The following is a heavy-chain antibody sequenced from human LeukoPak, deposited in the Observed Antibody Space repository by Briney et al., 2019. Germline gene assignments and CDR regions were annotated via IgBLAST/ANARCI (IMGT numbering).Heavy chain of an antibody. V-gene: IGHV3-33*06. CDR3: ANGGYDFWSGVHYYYYYMDV. CDR1: GFTFSSYG. J-gene: IGHJ6*03. D-gene: IGHD3-3*01. Sequence: GGSLRLSCAASGFTFSSYGMHWVRQAPGKGLEWVAVIWYVGSNKYYADSVKGRFTISRDNSKNTLYLQMNSLRAEDTAVYYCANGGYDFWSGVHYYYYYMDVWGKGTTVTVSS. CDR2: IWYVGSNK.